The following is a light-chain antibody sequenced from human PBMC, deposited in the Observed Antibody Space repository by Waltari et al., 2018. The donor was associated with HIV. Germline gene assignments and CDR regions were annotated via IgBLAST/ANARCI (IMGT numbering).Light chain of an antibody. Sequence: EILLTQSPATLSLSPGERATLSCRASQNVSSFLAWYQQKPGQAPRLLIYDVSNRATDIPARFSGSGSGTDFTLTISSLEPEDFAVYYCQQSYNWPRGTFGQGTKVEIK. V-gene: IGKV3-11*01. CDR2: DVS. CDR1: QNVSSF. CDR3: QQSYNWPRGT. J-gene: IGKJ1*01.